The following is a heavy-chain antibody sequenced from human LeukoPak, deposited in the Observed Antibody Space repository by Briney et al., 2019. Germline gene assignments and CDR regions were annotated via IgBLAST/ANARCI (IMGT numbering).Heavy chain of an antibody. CDR3: ATGNYYDSRGYYTFGH. CDR2: INGYGSTT. Sequence: PGGSLRLSCAASGFTFSRYWMHWVRQAPGKGLVWVSRINGYGSTTSYADSVKGGFTISRDNAKNTLYLQMNSLRAEDTAVYYCATGNYYDSRGYYTFGHWGQGTLVTVSS. J-gene: IGHJ1*01. CDR1: GFTFSRYW. D-gene: IGHD3-22*01. V-gene: IGHV3-74*01.